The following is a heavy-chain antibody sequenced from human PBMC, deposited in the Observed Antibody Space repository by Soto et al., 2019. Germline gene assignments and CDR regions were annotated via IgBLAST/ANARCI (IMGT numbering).Heavy chain of an antibody. Sequence: QVQLVQSGAEVKKPGSSVKVSCKASGGTFSSYAISWVRQAPGQGLEWMGGIIPIFGTANYAQKFQGRVTITADESTSTAYMELSSLRSEDTAVYYCARDGDDYSNEGPNWFDPWGQGTLVTVSS. D-gene: IGHD4-4*01. J-gene: IGHJ5*02. V-gene: IGHV1-69*01. CDR1: GGTFSSYA. CDR2: IIPIFGTA. CDR3: ARDGDDYSNEGPNWFDP.